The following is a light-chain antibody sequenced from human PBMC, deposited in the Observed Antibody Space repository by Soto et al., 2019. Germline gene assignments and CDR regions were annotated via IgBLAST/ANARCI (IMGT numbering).Light chain of an antibody. CDR1: SANIGSNY. CDR2: KNN. V-gene: IGLV1-47*01. J-gene: IGLJ2*01. CDR3: AAGDESLSGPI. Sequence: QSVLTQPPSASETPGQRVTIPCSGSSANIGSNYVSWYQQLPGTAPKLLIYKNNQRPSGVPDRFSGSKSGTSASLAISGLRSEDEAEYFCAAGDESLSGPIFGGGTKVTVL.